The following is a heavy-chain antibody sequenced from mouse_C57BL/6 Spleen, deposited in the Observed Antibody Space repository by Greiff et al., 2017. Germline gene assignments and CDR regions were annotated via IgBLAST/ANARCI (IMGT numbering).Heavy chain of an antibody. CDR3: ARVNYYGSRDY. CDR1: GYSFTGYY. CDR2: INPSTGGT. Sequence: EVKLQQSGPELVKPGASVKISCKASGYSFTGYYMNWVKQSPGKSLEWIGAINPSTGGTTYNQKFKAKATLTVDKSSSTAYMQLKGLTSEDSAVYYCARVNYYGSRDYWGQGTTLTVSS. D-gene: IGHD1-1*01. J-gene: IGHJ2*01. V-gene: IGHV1-42*01.